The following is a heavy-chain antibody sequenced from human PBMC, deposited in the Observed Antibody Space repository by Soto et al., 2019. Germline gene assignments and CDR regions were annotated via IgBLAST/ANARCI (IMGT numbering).Heavy chain of an antibody. V-gene: IGHV1-18*04. D-gene: IGHD3-10*01. Sequence: QVQLVQSGAEVKEPGASVKVSCKASGYTFNNYGISWVRQAPGQGLEWLGWISCYNAKTKYTQKVQGRVTLTKDTSTSTAYMELRSLRSDDTAVYYCARQIVQAGLGEINSHFHGMAGWGQGTTVTVS. J-gene: IGHJ6*02. CDR2: ISCYNAKT. CDR3: ARQIVQAGLGEINSHFHGMAG. CDR1: GYTFNNYG.